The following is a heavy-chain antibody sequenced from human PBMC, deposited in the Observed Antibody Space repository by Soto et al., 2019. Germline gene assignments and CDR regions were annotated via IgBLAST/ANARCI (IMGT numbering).Heavy chain of an antibody. CDR3: AKSGRPTFGELPYYYYYMDV. D-gene: IGHD3-10*01. Sequence: GGSLRLSCAASGFTFSSYAMSWVRQAPGKGLEWVSAISGSGGSTYYADSVKGRFTISRDNSKNTLYLQMNSLRAEDTAVYYCAKSGRPTFGELPYYYYYMDVWGKGTTVTVSS. CDR2: ISGSGGST. J-gene: IGHJ6*03. V-gene: IGHV3-23*01. CDR1: GFTFSSYA.